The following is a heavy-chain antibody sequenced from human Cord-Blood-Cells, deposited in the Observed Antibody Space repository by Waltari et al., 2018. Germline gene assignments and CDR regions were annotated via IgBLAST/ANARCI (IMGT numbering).Heavy chain of an antibody. V-gene: IGHV1-69*01. D-gene: IGHD3-16*02. CDR2: IIPIFGTA. Sequence: QVQLVQSGAEVKKPGSSVKVSCKASGGTFSSYAISWVRQAPGQGLEWMGGIIPIFGTANYAQKFQGRVTITADESTSTAYMELSSLRSEDTAVYYWAREPYDYVWGSYRGFDPWGQGTLVTVSS. J-gene: IGHJ5*02. CDR3: AREPYDYVWGSYRGFDP. CDR1: GGTFSSYA.